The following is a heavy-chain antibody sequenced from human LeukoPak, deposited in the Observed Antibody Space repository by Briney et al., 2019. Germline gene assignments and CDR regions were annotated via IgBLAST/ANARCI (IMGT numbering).Heavy chain of an antibody. CDR1: GFTFSNYA. CDR3: ARERNPYYYGSGSYYIPEHLDH. J-gene: IGHJ4*02. Sequence: GGSLRLSCAASGFTFSNYAMHWVRQAPGKGLEWGAVISFDGSNKYYADSVKGRFTISRDNSKSTLYLQMNSLRAEDTAVYYCARERNPYYYGSGSYYIPEHLDHWGQGTLVTVSS. CDR2: ISFDGSNK. D-gene: IGHD3-10*01. V-gene: IGHV3-30*04.